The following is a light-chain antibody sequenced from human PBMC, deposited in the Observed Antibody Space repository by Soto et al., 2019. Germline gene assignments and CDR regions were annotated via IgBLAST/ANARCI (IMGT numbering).Light chain of an antibody. CDR1: SSNIGKNF. Sequence: QSVLTQPPSVSAAPGQKVTISCSGSSSNIGKNFVSWYQQLPGTAPKLLIYEDNRRPSGIPDRFSASKSGASATLGITGLQTGDEADYYCGTWDSSLSAGVFGTATKLTVL. J-gene: IGLJ1*01. CDR2: EDN. CDR3: GTWDSSLSAGV. V-gene: IGLV1-51*02.